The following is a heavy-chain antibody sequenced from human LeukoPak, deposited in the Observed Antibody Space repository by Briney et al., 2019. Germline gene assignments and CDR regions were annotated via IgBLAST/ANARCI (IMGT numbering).Heavy chain of an antibody. Sequence: ASVKVSCKVSGYTLTELSMHWARQAPGKGLEWMGGFDPEDGETIYAQKYQGRVTMTTDTSTSTAYMELRSLRSDDTAVYYCARRYYYGSGSKWQFDYWGQGTLVTVSS. CDR1: GYTLTELS. J-gene: IGHJ4*02. V-gene: IGHV1-24*01. CDR3: ARRYYYGSGSKWQFDY. CDR2: FDPEDGET. D-gene: IGHD3-10*01.